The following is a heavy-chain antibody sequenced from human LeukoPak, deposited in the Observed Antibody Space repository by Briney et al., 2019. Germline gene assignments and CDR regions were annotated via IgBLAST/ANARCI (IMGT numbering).Heavy chain of an antibody. Sequence: GASVKVSCKASGYTFTGYYMHWVRQAPGQGLEWMGWINPNSGGTNYAQEFQGRVTMTRDTSISTAYMELSRLRSDDTAVYYCARAPQNLYYYDSSGYYPSYFDYWGQGTLVTVSS. CDR1: GYTFTGYY. CDR3: ARAPQNLYYYDSSGYYPSYFDY. CDR2: INPNSGGT. D-gene: IGHD3-22*01. V-gene: IGHV1-2*02. J-gene: IGHJ4*02.